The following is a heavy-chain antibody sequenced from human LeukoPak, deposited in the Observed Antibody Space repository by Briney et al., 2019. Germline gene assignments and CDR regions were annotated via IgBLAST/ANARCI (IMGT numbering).Heavy chain of an antibody. CDR3: ARDHVQYSSSWYAYYYGMDV. CDR2: IYHSGST. V-gene: IGHV4-4*02. D-gene: IGHD6-13*01. CDR1: GGSISSSNW. J-gene: IGHJ6*02. Sequence: PSETLSLTCAVSGGSISSSNWWSWVRQPPGKGLEWIGEIYHSGSTNHNPSLKSRVTISVDKSKNQFSLKLSSVTAADTAVYSCARDHVQYSSSWYAYYYGMDVWGQGTTVTVSS.